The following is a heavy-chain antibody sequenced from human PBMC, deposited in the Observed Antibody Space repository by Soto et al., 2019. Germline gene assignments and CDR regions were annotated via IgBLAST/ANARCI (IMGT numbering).Heavy chain of an antibody. CDR2: IYYSGST. D-gene: IGHD2-2*01. V-gene: IGHV4-59*12. CDR1: GGSISSYY. CDR3: ARRRIQYCDSTTCPASFDY. Sequence: SETLSLTCTVSGGSISSYYWSWIRQPPGKGLEWIGYIYYSGSTNYNPSLKSRVTISVDKSISTAYLQWSSLKASDTAMYYCARRRIQYCDSTTCPASFDYWGQGTLVTVSS. J-gene: IGHJ4*02.